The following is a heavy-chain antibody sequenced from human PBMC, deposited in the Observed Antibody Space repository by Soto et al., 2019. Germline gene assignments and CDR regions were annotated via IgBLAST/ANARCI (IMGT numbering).Heavy chain of an antibody. D-gene: IGHD5-12*01. J-gene: IGHJ4*02. V-gene: IGHV4-59*01. CDR3: ATSYSGYDLAFDY. CDR2: IYYSGST. Sequence: SETLSLTCTFSGGSISSYYWSWIRQPPGKGLEWIGYIYYSGSTNYNPSLKSRVTISVDTSKNQFSLKLSSVTAADTAVYYCATSYSGYDLAFDYWGQGTLVTVSS. CDR1: GGSISSYY.